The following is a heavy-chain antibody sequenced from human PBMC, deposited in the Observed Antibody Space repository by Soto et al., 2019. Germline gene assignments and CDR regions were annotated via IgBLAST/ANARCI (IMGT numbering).Heavy chain of an antibody. J-gene: IGHJ4*02. CDR3: AKGTYYYDSSGYLYY. Sequence: PGGSLRLSCAASGFTFSSYAMSWVRQAPGKGLEWVSAISGSGGSTYYADSVKGRFTISRDNSKNTPYLQMNSLRAEDTAVYYCAKGTYYYDSSGYLYYWGQGTLVTVSS. V-gene: IGHV3-23*01. D-gene: IGHD3-22*01. CDR1: GFTFSSYA. CDR2: ISGSGGST.